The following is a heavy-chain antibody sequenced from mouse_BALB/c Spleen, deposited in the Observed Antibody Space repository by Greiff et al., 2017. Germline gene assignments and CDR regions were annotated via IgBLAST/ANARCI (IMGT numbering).Heavy chain of an antibody. J-gene: IGHJ2*01. CDR1: GYSFTGYY. CDR2: ISCYNGAT. D-gene: IGHD1-2*01. CDR3: TRIHYYGYNFDY. Sequence: LVKTGASVKISCKASGYSFTGYYMHWVKQSHGKSLEWIGYISCYNGATSYNQKFKGKATFTVDTSSSTAYMELSSLTNEDSAVYYCTRIHYYGYNFDYWGQGTTLTVSS. V-gene: IGHV1S34*01.